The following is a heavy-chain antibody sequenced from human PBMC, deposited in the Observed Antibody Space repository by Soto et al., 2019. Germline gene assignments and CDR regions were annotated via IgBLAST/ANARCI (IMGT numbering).Heavy chain of an antibody. CDR1: GGSINSSSYY. CDR2: IYYSXST. CDR3: ARWGRSRALDV. J-gene: IGHJ6*02. Sequence: XXTLSLTCTVSGGSINSSSYYWGWIRQPXGKGMESIGXIYYSXSTYYKQSLKXXVTISVDTSKNQLSLKLSSVNDADKDVYYCARWGRSRALDVWGQGTTVTVYS. D-gene: IGHD3-16*01. V-gene: IGHV4-39*01.